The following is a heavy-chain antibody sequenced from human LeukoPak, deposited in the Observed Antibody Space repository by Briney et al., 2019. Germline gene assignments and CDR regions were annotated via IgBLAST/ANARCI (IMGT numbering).Heavy chain of an antibody. V-gene: IGHV3-30*18. CDR2: ISYDGSNK. D-gene: IGHD3-10*01. J-gene: IGHJ4*02. CDR1: GFTFSSYA. CDR3: AKPRYYGSGPLPFDY. Sequence: GGSLRLSCAASGFTFSSYAMHWVRQAPGKGLEWVAVISYDGSNKYYAGSVKGRFTISRDNSKNTLYLQMNSLRAEDTAVYYCAKPRYYGSGPLPFDYWGQGTLVTVSS.